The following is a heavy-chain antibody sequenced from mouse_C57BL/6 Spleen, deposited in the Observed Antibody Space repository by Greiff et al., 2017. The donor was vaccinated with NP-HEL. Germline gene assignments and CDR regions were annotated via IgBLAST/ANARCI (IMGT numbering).Heavy chain of an antibody. J-gene: IGHJ4*01. CDR1: GFNIKNTY. D-gene: IGHD3-2*02. Sequence: EVQLQQSVAELVRPGASVKLSCTASGFNIKNTYMHWVKQRPEQGLEWIGRIDPANGNTKYAPKFQGKATRTADTSSNTAYLPLSSLTSEDTAIYYCARSSSDRYYAMDYWGQGPSVTVSS. V-gene: IGHV14-3*01. CDR2: IDPANGNT. CDR3: ARSSSDRYYAMDY.